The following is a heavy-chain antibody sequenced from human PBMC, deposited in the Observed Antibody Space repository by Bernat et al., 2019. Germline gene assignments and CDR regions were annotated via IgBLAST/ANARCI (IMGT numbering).Heavy chain of an antibody. CDR2: ISSSSSTI. CDR1: GFTFSSYS. D-gene: IGHD3-22*01. CDR3: ARDRKDSSGYYPSGSLDY. V-gene: IGHV3-48*02. Sequence: EVQLVESGGGLVQPGGSLRLSCAASGFTFSSYSMNWVRQAPGKGLEWVSYISSSSSTIYYADSVNGRFTISRDHAKNSLYLQMNSLRDEDTAVYYCARDRKDSSGYYPSGSLDYWGQGTLVTVSS. J-gene: IGHJ4*02.